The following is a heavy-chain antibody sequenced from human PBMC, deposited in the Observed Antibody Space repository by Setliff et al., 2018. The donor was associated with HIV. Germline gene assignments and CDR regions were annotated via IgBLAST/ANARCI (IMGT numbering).Heavy chain of an antibody. V-gene: IGHV4-34*01. D-gene: IGHD3-3*01. CDR1: GGSFSGHY. Sequence: SETLSLTCGVSGGSFSGHYWTWIRRPPGKGLEWIGEVDQSGSINYNPSLKSRATISLDTSKSHFSLRLTSVTAADTAVYYCARGSTIFGVATYWYFDLWGRGTLVTVSS. CDR3: ARGSTIFGVATYWYFDL. CDR2: VDQSGSI. J-gene: IGHJ2*01.